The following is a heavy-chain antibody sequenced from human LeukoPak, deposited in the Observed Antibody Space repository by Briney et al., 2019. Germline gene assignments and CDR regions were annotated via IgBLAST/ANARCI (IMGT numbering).Heavy chain of an antibody. V-gene: IGHV3-23*01. Sequence: GGSLRLSCAASGFTFSSYAMGWVRQAPGKGLEWVSAITGSGDDAYYADSVHGRFTMSRDNSKSTLYLQMNSLRVEDTALYYCAKESTGSSPDHWGQGTLVTVSS. CDR1: GFTFSSYA. CDR2: ITGSGDDA. CDR3: AKESTGSSPDH. D-gene: IGHD1-26*01. J-gene: IGHJ1*01.